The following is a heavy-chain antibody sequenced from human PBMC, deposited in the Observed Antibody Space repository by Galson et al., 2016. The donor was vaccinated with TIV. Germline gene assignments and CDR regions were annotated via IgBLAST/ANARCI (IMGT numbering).Heavy chain of an antibody. CDR2: FDPEVQKT. CDR3: ATVAWFPGLSLDN. CDR1: GDSLTDLV. D-gene: IGHD3-22*01. V-gene: IGHV1-24*01. Sequence: SCKVSGDSLTDLVIHWVRQAPGKGLEWVGGFDPEVQKTIYAQNFQGRVTLTADTSIDTAYMELGSLSFEDTAVYFCATVAWFPGLSLDNWGQGTLVTVSS. J-gene: IGHJ4*02.